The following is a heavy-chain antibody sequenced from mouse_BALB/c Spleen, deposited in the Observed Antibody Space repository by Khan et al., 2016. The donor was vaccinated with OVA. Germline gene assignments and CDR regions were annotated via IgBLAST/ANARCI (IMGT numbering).Heavy chain of an antibody. CDR2: IWGDGSL. Sequence: VQLQESGPGLVAPSQSLSITCTASGFSLTSYGVNWVRQPPGKGLEWLGVIWGDGSLNYHATLKSRLTIRKDNSKRKDFLTLNSLPTADPATYCCAKFTPDYYSMDQGGQGTSAPVSS. CDR3: AKFTPDYYSMDQ. CDR1: GFSLTSYG. V-gene: IGHV2-3*01. J-gene: IGHJ4*01. D-gene: IGHD1-1*01.